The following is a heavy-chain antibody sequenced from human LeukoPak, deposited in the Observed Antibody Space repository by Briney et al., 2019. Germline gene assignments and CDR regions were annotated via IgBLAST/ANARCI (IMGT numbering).Heavy chain of an antibody. D-gene: IGHD3-22*01. CDR1: GYSISSGYY. CDR2: IYHSGST. V-gene: IGHV4-38-2*02. Sequence: SETLSLTCTVSGYSISSGYYWGWIRQPPGKGLEWIGSIYHSGSTYYNPSLKSRVTISVDTSKNQFSLKLSSVTAADTAVYYCARDFSQRDSSGYYESSFYAFDIWGQGTMVTVSS. CDR3: ARDFSQRDSSGYYESSFYAFDI. J-gene: IGHJ3*02.